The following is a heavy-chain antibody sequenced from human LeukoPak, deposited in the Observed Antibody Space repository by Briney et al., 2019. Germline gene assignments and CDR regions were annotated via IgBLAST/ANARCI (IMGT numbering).Heavy chain of an antibody. D-gene: IGHD2-8*01. CDR1: GFTFSSYA. CDR3: AKDQVALGYCTNGVCWIFDY. Sequence: GGSLRLSCAASGFTFSSYAMHWVRQAPGKGLEYVSAIGRNGGSTFYANSVKGRFTISRDNSKNTLYLQMGSLRAEDTAVYYCAKDQVALGYCTNGVCWIFDYWGQGTLVTVSS. J-gene: IGHJ4*02. V-gene: IGHV3-64*01. CDR2: IGRNGGST.